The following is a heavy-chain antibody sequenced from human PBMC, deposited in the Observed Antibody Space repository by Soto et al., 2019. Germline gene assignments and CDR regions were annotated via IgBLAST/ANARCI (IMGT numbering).Heavy chain of an antibody. CDR1: GGTFSSYT. V-gene: IGHV1-69*02. J-gene: IGHJ6*02. CDR2: IIPILGIA. D-gene: IGHD4-17*01. Sequence: QVQLVQSGAEVKKPGSSVKVSCKASGGTFSSYTISWVRQAPGQGLEWMGRIIPILGIANYAQKFQGRVTITADKSTSTAYMELSSLRSEDTAGYYCARGPPYGDYGMDVWGQGTTVTVSS. CDR3: ARGPPYGDYGMDV.